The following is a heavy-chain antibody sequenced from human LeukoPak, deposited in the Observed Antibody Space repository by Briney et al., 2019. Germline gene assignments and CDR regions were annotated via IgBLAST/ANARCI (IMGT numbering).Heavy chain of an antibody. J-gene: IGHJ4*02. D-gene: IGHD2-15*01. V-gene: IGHV4-59*01. CDR2: ISYSGNT. CDR1: GDSISSYY. CDR3: ARDNRYCSGGTCHYPHFDF. Sequence: SETLSLTCTVSGDSISSYYWSWIRQPPGKGLEWIGYISYSGNTNYNPSLKNRVTISLDTSKNQFSLKLSSMTAADTAVYYCARDNRYCSGGTCHYPHFDFWSQRTLVTVSS.